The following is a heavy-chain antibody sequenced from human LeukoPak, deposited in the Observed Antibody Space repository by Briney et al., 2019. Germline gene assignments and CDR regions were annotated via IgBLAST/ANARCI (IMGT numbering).Heavy chain of an antibody. D-gene: IGHD2-2*01. Sequence: SETLSLTCTVSGGSISSYYWSWIRQPAGKGLEWIGRIYTSGSTNYNPSLKSRVTISVDTSKNQFSLKLSSVTAADTAVYYCARAERYCSSTSCQDYGMDVWGQGTTVTVSS. V-gene: IGHV4-4*07. CDR3: ARAERYCSSTSCQDYGMDV. CDR1: GGSISSYY. J-gene: IGHJ6*02. CDR2: IYTSGST.